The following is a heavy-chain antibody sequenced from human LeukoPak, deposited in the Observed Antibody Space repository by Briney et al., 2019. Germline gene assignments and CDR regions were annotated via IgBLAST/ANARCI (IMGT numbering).Heavy chain of an antibody. CDR1: GFTFSTYA. V-gene: IGHV3-30-3*01. CDR2: ISYDGSTK. J-gene: IGHJ4*02. Sequence: AGGSLRLSCAASGFTFSTYAMHWVRQAPGKGLQWVALISYDGSTKYYADSVRGRFTISRDNSKNTLYLQMNSLRAEDTAVYYCARDLVGATWDYFDYWGQGTLVTISS. CDR3: ARDLVGATWDYFDY. D-gene: IGHD1-26*01.